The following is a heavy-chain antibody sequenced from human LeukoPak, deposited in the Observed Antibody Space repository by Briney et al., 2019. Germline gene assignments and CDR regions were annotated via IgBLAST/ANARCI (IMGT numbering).Heavy chain of an antibody. CDR3: ARDAYGSGSPNWFDP. CDR1: GGSISSGGYY. D-gene: IGHD3-10*01. Sequence: SETLSLTCTVSGGSISSGGYYWSWIRQHPGKGLEWIGYIYYSGSTYYNPSLKSRVTISVDTSKNQFSLKLSSVTAADTVVYYCARDAYGSGSPNWFDPWGQGTLVTVSS. CDR2: IYYSGST. V-gene: IGHV4-31*03. J-gene: IGHJ5*02.